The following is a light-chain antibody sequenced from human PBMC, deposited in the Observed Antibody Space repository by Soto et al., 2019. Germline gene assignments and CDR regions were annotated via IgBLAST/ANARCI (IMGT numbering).Light chain of an antibody. Sequence: EIVMTQSPATLSVSPGERATLSCRANQSVSSNLAWYQQKPGQAPRLLISGASTRATGIPDRFSGSGSGTEFTLTISSLQSEDFAVYYCQQYNNWRTFGQGTKVDI. V-gene: IGKV3-15*01. J-gene: IGKJ1*01. CDR1: QSVSSN. CDR2: GAS. CDR3: QQYNNWRT.